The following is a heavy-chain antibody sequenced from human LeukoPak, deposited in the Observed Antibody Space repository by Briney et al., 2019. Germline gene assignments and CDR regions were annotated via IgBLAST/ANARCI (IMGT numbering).Heavy chain of an antibody. J-gene: IGHJ6*03. D-gene: IGHD3-10*01. CDR2: IIPIFGTA. CDR1: GGTFSSYA. Sequence: SVKVSCKASGGTFSSYAISWVRQAPGQGLEWMGGIIPIFGTANYAQKFQGRVTITTDESTSTAYMELSSLRSEDTAVYYCASGLGMVRGVIFGGAPSGGFYCYMDVWGKGTTVTVSS. V-gene: IGHV1-69*05. CDR3: ASGLGMVRGVIFGGAPSGGFYCYMDV.